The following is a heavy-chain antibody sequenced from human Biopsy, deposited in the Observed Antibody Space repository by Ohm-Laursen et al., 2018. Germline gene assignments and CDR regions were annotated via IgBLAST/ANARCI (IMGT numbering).Heavy chain of an antibody. Sequence: GSLRLSCTASGFNLSAFALHWVRQASERGLEWVGRIKKKSNNDATAYAESMKGRFSIFRDDSKSTSFLQMNSLKIEDTAVYSCTRSAGYGYDYWGQGILVTVSS. CDR1: GFNLSAFA. V-gene: IGHV3-73*01. J-gene: IGHJ4*02. CDR3: TRSAGYGYDY. CDR2: IKKKSNNDAT. D-gene: IGHD5-12*01.